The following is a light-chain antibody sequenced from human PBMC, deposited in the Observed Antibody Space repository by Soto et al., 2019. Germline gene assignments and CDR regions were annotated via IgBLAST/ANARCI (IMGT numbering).Light chain of an antibody. CDR2: DTT. Sequence: QAVVTQEPSLTVSPGGTVSLTCSSSTGAVTNGHYPYWFQQKPGQAPRTLIYDTTKRHSWTPARFSGSLLGGKAALTLSGAQPEDEAEYYCLLSYNGPYVFGTGTKVTVL. J-gene: IGLJ1*01. CDR1: TGAVTNGHY. V-gene: IGLV7-46*01. CDR3: LLSYNGPYV.